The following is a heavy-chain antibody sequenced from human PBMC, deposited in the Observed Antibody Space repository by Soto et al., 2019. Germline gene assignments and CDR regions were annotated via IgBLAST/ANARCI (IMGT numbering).Heavy chain of an antibody. CDR1: GFTFSSYA. CDR3: AKARTPDIAVAGADY. V-gene: IGHV3-23*01. CDR2: ISGSGGST. Sequence: EVQLLESGGGLVQPGGSLRLSCAASGFTFSSYAMSWVRQAPGKGLEWVSAISGSGGSTYYADSVKGRFTISRDNSKNTLYLHMNSLRAEATAVYYCAKARTPDIAVAGADYWGQGTLVTVSS. J-gene: IGHJ4*02. D-gene: IGHD6-19*01.